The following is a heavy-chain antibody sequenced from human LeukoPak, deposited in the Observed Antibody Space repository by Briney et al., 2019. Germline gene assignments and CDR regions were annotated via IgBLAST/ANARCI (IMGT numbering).Heavy chain of an antibody. CDR2: IYYSGST. CDR1: GGSISSGDYY. CDR3: ARSPQRYYYDSSGYYFIDY. V-gene: IGHV4-30-4*01. Sequence: SQTLSLTCTVSGGSISSGDYYWSWIRQPPGKGLEWIGYIYYSGSTYYNPSPKSRVTISVDTSKNQFSLKLSSVTAADTAVYYCARSPQRYYYDSSGYYFIDYWGQGTRVTVSS. J-gene: IGHJ4*02. D-gene: IGHD3-22*01.